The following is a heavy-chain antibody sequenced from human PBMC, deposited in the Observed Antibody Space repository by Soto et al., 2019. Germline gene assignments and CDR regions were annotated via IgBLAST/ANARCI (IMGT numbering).Heavy chain of an antibody. Sequence: TQSLTCRVSGAARNSGNYYWSWILQVPGKGLEWIGHIYVTGAVDYNPSLRDRITISQDTSERQFSLNLRLVTAADTAVYYCARLRIATNNYKWFDPWGQGTLVTVSS. CDR3: ARLRIATNNYKWFDP. CDR2: IYVTGAV. CDR1: GAARNSGNYY. J-gene: IGHJ5*02. V-gene: IGHV4-31*03. D-gene: IGHD2-21*01.